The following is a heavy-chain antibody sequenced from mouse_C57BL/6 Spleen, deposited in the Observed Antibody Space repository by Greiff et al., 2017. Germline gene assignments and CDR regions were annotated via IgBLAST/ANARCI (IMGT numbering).Heavy chain of an antibody. CDR2: IHPNSGST. CDR1: GYTFTSYW. J-gene: IGHJ3*01. V-gene: IGHV1-64*01. D-gene: IGHD4-1*01. CDR3: ANRGNSFAD. Sequence: QVPLQQPGAELVKPGASVKLSCKASGYTFTSYWMHWVKQRPGQGLEWLGMIHPNSGSTNYNEKFKSKATLTVDKSSSPAYMQLSSLSSEDSAVYYYANRGNSFADWGQGTLVTGAA.